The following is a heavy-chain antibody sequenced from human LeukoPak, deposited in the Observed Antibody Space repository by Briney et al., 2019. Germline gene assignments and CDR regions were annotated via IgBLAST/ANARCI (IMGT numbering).Heavy chain of an antibody. CDR2: IIPIFGTA. CDR3: ARGYDSSGSYYFDY. CDR1: GGTFSSYA. J-gene: IGHJ4*02. D-gene: IGHD6-19*01. Sequence: SVKVSCKASGGTFSSYAISWVRQAPGQGLEWMGGIIPIFGTANYAQKFQGRVTITADKSTSTAYMELSSLKASDTAMYYCARGYDSSGSYYFDYWGQGTLVTVSS. V-gene: IGHV1-69*06.